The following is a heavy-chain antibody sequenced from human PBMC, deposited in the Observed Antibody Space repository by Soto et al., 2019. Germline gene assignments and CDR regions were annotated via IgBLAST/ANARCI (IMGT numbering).Heavy chain of an antibody. CDR3: ASYIAARSGSVDY. D-gene: IGHD6-6*01. V-gene: IGHV4-39*02. CDR1: GGSISSNSYY. CDR2: IYYSGST. Sequence: PSETLSLTCTVSGGSISSNSYYWGCIRQPPGKGLEWIGSIYYSGSTYYNPSLKSRVTISVDTSKSHFSLKLSSVTAADTAVYYCASYIAARSGSVDYWGQGTMVTVYS. J-gene: IGHJ4*02.